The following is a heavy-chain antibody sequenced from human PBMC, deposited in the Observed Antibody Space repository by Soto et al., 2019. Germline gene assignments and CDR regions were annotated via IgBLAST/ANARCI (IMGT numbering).Heavy chain of an antibody. Sequence: QVQLVESGGGVVQPGRSLRLSCAASGFTFSSYGMHWVRQAPGKGLEWVAVIWYDGSNKYYADSVKGRFTISRDNSKNTLYLQMNSLRAEDTAVYYCARDPNYYGSGRIPYYYYGMDVWGQGTTVTVSS. J-gene: IGHJ6*02. CDR3: ARDPNYYGSGRIPYYYYGMDV. V-gene: IGHV3-33*01. CDR1: GFTFSSYG. D-gene: IGHD3-10*01. CDR2: IWYDGSNK.